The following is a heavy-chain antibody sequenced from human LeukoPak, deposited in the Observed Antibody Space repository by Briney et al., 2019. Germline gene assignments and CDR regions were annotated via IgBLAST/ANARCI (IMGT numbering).Heavy chain of an antibody. CDR2: ISSSGSTI. D-gene: IGHD5-18*01. J-gene: IGHJ3*02. Sequence: GGSLRLSCAASGFTFSSYEMNWVRQAPGKGLEWVSYISSSGSTIYYADSVKGRFTISRDNSKNALYLQMDSLRADDTAVYYCAGVDAAMPDAFDIWGQGTTVTVSS. CDR1: GFTFSSYE. V-gene: IGHV3-48*03. CDR3: AGVDAAMPDAFDI.